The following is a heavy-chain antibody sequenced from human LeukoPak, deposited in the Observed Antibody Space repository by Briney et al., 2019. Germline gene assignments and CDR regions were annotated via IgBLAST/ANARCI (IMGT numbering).Heavy chain of an antibody. D-gene: IGHD1-26*01. Sequence: ASVKVSCKTSGYNYATSGISWERQAPGQGLEWMGWISVQNGNIKYAQKFQGRVNLTTDTSTTSAYMELRSLTSDDTAVYYCARDSGSYWSYFDYWGQGTLVTVSS. CDR2: ISVQNGNI. V-gene: IGHV1-18*01. J-gene: IGHJ4*02. CDR1: GYNYATSG. CDR3: ARDSGSYWSYFDY.